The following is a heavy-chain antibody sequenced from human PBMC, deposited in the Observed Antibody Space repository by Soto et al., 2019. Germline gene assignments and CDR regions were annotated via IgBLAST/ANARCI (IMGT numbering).Heavy chain of an antibody. D-gene: IGHD3-3*01. J-gene: IGHJ5*02. V-gene: IGHV4-4*07. CDR1: GGAISGYY. CDR3: ARGQRFSDWFDP. Sequence: SETLSLTCTVPGGAISGYYWTWIRQSEGEGLEWVGRIYSSGSTNYNPSLKSRVTISLDTSMNYFSLRLSSVTAADTAVYYCARGQRFSDWFDPWGQGTLVTVSS. CDR2: IYSSGST.